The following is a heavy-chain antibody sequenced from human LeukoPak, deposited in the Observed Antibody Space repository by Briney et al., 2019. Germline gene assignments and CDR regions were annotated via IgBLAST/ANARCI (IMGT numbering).Heavy chain of an antibody. V-gene: IGHV3-21*01. CDR3: ARPQTGYCSGGSCYSVVHDAFDI. CDR2: ISSSSSYI. CDR1: GFTLSSYS. J-gene: IGHJ3*02. Sequence: GGSLRLSCAASGFTLSSYSMNWVRQAPGKGLEWVSSISSSSSYIYYADSVKGRFTISRDNAKNSLYLQMNSLRAEDTAVYYCARPQTGYCSGGSCYSVVHDAFDIWGQGTMVTVSS. D-gene: IGHD2-15*01.